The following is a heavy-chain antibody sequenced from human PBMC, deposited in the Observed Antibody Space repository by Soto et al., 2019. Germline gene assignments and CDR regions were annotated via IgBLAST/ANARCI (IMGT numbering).Heavy chain of an antibody. CDR3: AKLKGHSSYRSFDY. Sequence: EVQLLESGGGLVQPGGSLRLSCAASGFTFSSYAMSWVRQAPGKGLEWVSTISGSGVGKYYADSVKGRFTISRDNSKNPLYLQMNSLRAEDTAVYYCAKLKGHSSYRSFDYWGQGTLVTVSS. D-gene: IGHD6-13*01. V-gene: IGHV3-23*01. J-gene: IGHJ4*02. CDR1: GFTFSSYA. CDR2: ISGSGVGK.